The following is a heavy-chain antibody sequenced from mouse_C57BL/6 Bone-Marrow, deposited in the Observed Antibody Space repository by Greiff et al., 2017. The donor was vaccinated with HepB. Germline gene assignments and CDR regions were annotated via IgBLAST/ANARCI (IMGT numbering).Heavy chain of an antibody. CDR3: ARRDFYAMYY. CDR1: GYTFTSYW. V-gene: IGHV1-69*01. CDR2: IDPSDSYT. Sequence: QVQLQQSGAELVMPGASVKLSCKASGYTFTSYWMHWVKQRPGQGLEWIGEIDPSDSYTNYNQQFEGKSTLTVDKSSSKAYMQLSSLTSEDSAVYYCARRDFYAMYYWGQGTSVTVSS. J-gene: IGHJ4*01.